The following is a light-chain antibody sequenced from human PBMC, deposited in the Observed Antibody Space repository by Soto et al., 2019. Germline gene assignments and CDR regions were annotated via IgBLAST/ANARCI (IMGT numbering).Light chain of an antibody. Sequence: EIVMTQSPATLSVSPGERATLSCRASQGVNTNLAWYQQKPGQAPQLLIYGASTRATGVPARFNGSGSGTEFTLTITSLQSEDFATYSCQQYNSWPRTFRHGTKV. CDR1: QGVNTN. J-gene: IGKJ1*01. CDR3: QQYNSWPRT. CDR2: GAS. V-gene: IGKV3-15*01.